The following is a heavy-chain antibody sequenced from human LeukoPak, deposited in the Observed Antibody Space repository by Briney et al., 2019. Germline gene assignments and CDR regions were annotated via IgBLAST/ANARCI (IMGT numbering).Heavy chain of an antibody. CDR1: GFTFSSYW. CDR2: IKEDGSEK. V-gene: IGHV3-7*04. D-gene: IGHD6-13*01. CDR3: TREGYTSTWYGALDY. J-gene: IGHJ4*02. Sequence: GGSLRLSCAASGFTFSSYWMSWVRQAPGKGLEWVANIKEDGSEKYHVDAVKGRFIISRDNAKNSLYLQMNSLRAEDRAVYYCTREGYTSTWYGALDYWGQGTLVTVSS.